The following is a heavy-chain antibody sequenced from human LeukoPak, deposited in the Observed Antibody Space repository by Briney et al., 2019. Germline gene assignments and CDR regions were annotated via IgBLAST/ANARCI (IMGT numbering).Heavy chain of an antibody. CDR1: GFSFSNYG. D-gene: IGHD6-19*01. CDR3: ARTREQWQVLDY. Sequence: GGSLRLSCAASGFSFSNYGIHWVRQAPGKGLEWVAVISHEGSYQNYADSVKGRFTISRDNSKNMVFLQMNSLNAEDTAVYYCARTREQWQVLDYWGQGTLVTVSS. CDR2: ISHEGSYQ. J-gene: IGHJ4*02. V-gene: IGHV3-30*03.